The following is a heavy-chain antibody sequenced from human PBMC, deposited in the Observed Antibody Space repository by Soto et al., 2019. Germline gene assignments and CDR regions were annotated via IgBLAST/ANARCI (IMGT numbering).Heavy chain of an antibody. Sequence: SVKVSCKASGGPFISYAISWVRQAPGQGLEWMGGIIPIFGTANYAQKFQGRVTITADESTSTAYMELSSLRSEDTAVYYCARAMDRIAAGDNWFDPWGQGTLVTVSS. J-gene: IGHJ5*02. D-gene: IGHD6-13*01. V-gene: IGHV1-69*01. CDR1: GGPFISYA. CDR2: IIPIFGTA. CDR3: ARAMDRIAAGDNWFDP.